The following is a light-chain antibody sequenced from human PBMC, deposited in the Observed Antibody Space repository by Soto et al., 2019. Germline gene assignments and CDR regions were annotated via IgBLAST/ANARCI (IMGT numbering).Light chain of an antibody. CDR1: QGISSD. Sequence: AIQMTQSPSSLSASVGDRVTITCRASQGISSDLGWYQHKPGKAPKLLIYDASNLHAGVPSRFSGSGSGTDFTLTISSLQPEDFAPYYCLQDYNYPYTFGQGTKLEIK. V-gene: IGKV1-6*01. CDR3: LQDYNYPYT. J-gene: IGKJ2*01. CDR2: DAS.